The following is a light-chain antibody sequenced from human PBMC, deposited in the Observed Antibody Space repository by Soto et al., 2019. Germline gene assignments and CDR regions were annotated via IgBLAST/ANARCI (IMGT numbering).Light chain of an antibody. Sequence: QSALTQPASVSGSRGQSITISCTGTSSDVGGYNYVSWYQQDPGKAPKLMIYDVSNRPSGVSNRFSGSKSGNTASLTISGLPAEDDDDYYCSSYTSSSTLVLFGGGTKLTVL. CDR1: SSDVGGYNY. CDR2: DVS. CDR3: SSYTSSSTLVL. V-gene: IGLV2-14*01. J-gene: IGLJ2*01.